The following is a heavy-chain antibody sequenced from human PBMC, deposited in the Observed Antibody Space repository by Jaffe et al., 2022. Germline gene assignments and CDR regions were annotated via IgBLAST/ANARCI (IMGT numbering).Heavy chain of an antibody. CDR2: ISSSSNYI. V-gene: IGHV3-21*01. CDR3: ARVKGYQLPNMGAFDI. J-gene: IGHJ3*02. D-gene: IGHD2-2*01. Sequence: EVRLVESGGGLVKPGGSLRLSCAASGFTFSIYSMNWVRQTPGKGLEWVSSISSSSNYIYYADSVKGRFTISRDNAKNSLYLQMNSLRAEDTAVYYCARVKGYQLPNMGAFDIWGQGTMVTVSS. CDR1: GFTFSIYS.